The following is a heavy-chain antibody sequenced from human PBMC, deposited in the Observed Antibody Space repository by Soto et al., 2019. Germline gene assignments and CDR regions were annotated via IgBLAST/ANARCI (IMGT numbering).Heavy chain of an antibody. Sequence: GASVKVSCKASGGIFSSYAISWVRQAPGQGLEWMGGIIPMFGKGNYAQKFQGRVTITADESTTTAYMELSSLTSEDTAVYYCAREGQVGSTIFFQYWGQGTLVTVSS. CDR2: IIPMFGKG. V-gene: IGHV1-69*13. D-gene: IGHD1-26*01. J-gene: IGHJ1*01. CDR3: AREGQVGSTIFFQY. CDR1: GGIFSSYA.